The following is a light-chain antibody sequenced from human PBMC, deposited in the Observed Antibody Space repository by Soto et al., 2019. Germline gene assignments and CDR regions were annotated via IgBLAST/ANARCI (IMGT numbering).Light chain of an antibody. V-gene: IGLV2-14*01. CDR1: SSDVGAYNY. CDR3: SSYTSTSTLV. J-gene: IGLJ1*01. CDR2: EVS. Sequence: QSALTQPASVSGSPGQSITISCTGASSDVGAYNYVSWYQQQPGKAPKLMIYEVSNRPSGVSNRFSGSKSGNTASLTISGLQAEDEADYYCSSYTSTSTLVFGTGTKVTVL.